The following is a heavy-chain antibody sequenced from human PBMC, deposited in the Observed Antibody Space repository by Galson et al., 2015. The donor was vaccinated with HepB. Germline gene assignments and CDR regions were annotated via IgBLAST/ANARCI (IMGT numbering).Heavy chain of an antibody. D-gene: IGHD4-17*01. J-gene: IGHJ6*02. Sequence: SLRLSCAASGFTFSSYVMHWVRQAPGKGLVWVSRINSDGSSTSYADSVKGRFTISRDNAKNTLFLQMNSLRAEDTAVYYCRTTTVTTGYYAMDVWGPGNPGHRLL. V-gene: IGHV3-74*01. CDR1: GFTFSSYV. CDR2: INSDGSST. CDR3: RTTTVTTGYYAMDV.